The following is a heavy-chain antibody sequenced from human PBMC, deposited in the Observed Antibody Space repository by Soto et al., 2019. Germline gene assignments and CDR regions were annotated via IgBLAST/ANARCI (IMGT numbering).Heavy chain of an antibody. Sequence: QVQLVQSGAEVKKPGSSVKVPCKASGGTFSSYAISWVRQAPGQGLEWMGGIIPIFGTANYAQKFQGRVTITADESTSTAYMELSSLRSEDTAVYYCARGYYDSSGYPWFDPWGLGTLVTVSS. J-gene: IGHJ5*02. D-gene: IGHD3-22*01. V-gene: IGHV1-69*01. CDR1: GGTFSSYA. CDR2: IIPIFGTA. CDR3: ARGYYDSSGYPWFDP.